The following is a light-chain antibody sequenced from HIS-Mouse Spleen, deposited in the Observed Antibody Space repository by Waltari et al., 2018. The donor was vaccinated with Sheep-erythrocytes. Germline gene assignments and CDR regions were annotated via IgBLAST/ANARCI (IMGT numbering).Light chain of an antibody. CDR3: QPANSFPIT. CDR2: AAS. J-gene: IGKJ5*01. Sequence: DIQRTQSPSSVSASVGDRVTNTCRASQGISSWLAWYQQKPREAPKLLIYAASSLQSVVPTRFSGSADGTDLTLTISSLQPEAFAAYYCQPANSFPITFGQGIRLEIK. V-gene: IGKV1-12*01. CDR1: QGISSW.